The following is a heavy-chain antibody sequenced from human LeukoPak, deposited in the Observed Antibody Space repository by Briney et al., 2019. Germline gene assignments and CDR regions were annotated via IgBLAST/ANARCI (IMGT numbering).Heavy chain of an antibody. Sequence: GGSLRLSCAASGFTFSSYAMSWVRQAPGKGLEWVSAISGSGGSTYYADSVKGRFTISRDTSKNTLYLQVNSLRAEDTAVYYCARGGGYYPIDYWGQGTLVTVSS. CDR2: ISGSGGST. CDR3: ARGGGYYPIDY. J-gene: IGHJ4*02. CDR1: GFTFSSYA. V-gene: IGHV3-23*01. D-gene: IGHD2-15*01.